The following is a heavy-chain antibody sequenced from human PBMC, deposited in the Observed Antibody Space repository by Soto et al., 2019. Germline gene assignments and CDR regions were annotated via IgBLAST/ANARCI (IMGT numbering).Heavy chain of an antibody. CDR2: FDPEDGET. CDR3: ATDGLELPRSLYYYYGMDV. D-gene: IGHD1-7*01. Sequence: ASVKVSCEVSGYTLTELSMHWVRQAPGKGLEWMGGFDPEDGETIYAQKFQGRVTMTEDTSTDTAYMELSSLRSEDTAVYYCATDGLELPRSLYYYYGMDVWGQGTTVTVSS. CDR1: GYTLTELS. J-gene: IGHJ6*02. V-gene: IGHV1-24*01.